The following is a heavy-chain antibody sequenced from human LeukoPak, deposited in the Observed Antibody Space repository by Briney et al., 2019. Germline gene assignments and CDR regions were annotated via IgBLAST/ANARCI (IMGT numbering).Heavy chain of an antibody. CDR2: IYDSGST. CDR3: TKGGRRDILTY. CDR1: GGSTSSYY. D-gene: IGHD3-9*01. J-gene: IGHJ4*02. Sequence: SETLSLTCTVSGGSTSSYYWSWIRQPPGKGLEWIGYIYDSGSTNYNPSLKSRVAISVDTSRNQFSLKLTSVTAADTAVYYCTKGGRRDILTYWGQGILVTVSP. V-gene: IGHV4-59*01.